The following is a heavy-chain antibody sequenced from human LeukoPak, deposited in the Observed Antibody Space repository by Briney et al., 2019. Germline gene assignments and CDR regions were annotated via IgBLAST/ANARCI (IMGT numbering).Heavy chain of an antibody. CDR3: ARVVGGVIVYDY. CDR2: INHSGST. D-gene: IGHD3-16*02. V-gene: IGHV4-34*01. CDR1: GGSFSGYY. Sequence: SETLSLTCAVYGGSFSGYYWSWIRQPPGKGLEWIGEINHSGSTNYNPSLKSRVTISVDTSKNQFSLKLSSVTAADMAVYYCARVVGGVIVYDYWGQGTLVTVSS. J-gene: IGHJ4*02.